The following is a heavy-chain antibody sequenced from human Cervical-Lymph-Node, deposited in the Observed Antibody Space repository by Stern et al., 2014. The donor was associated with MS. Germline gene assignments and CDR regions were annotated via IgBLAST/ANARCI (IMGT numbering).Heavy chain of an antibody. V-gene: IGHV4-61*02. D-gene: IGHD1-26*01. CDR1: GGSISSSGYY. CDR3: ATTRWDLFTWNWFDP. J-gene: IGHJ5*02. Sequence: VQLVESGPGLVKPSQTLSLTCTVSGGSISSSGYYWSWIRQPADKGLEWIGRIHDSGSTYYNPSLKRRVTISMDTAKNQFSPKLTSVTAADTAVYYCATTRWDLFTWNWFDPWGQGTLVTVSS. CDR2: IHDSGST.